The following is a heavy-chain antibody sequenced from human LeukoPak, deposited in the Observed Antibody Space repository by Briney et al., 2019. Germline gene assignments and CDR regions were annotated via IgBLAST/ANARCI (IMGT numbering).Heavy chain of an antibody. CDR2: INPNSGGT. Sequence: ASVKVSCKASGYTFTGYYMHWVRQAPGQGLEWMGWINPNSGGTNYAQKFQGRVTMTRDTSISTAYMELSRLRSDDTAVYYCARWSPIGIVVVPAAKNWFDPWGQGTLVTVSS. D-gene: IGHD2-2*01. J-gene: IGHJ5*02. CDR1: GYTFTGYY. CDR3: ARWSPIGIVVVPAAKNWFDP. V-gene: IGHV1-2*02.